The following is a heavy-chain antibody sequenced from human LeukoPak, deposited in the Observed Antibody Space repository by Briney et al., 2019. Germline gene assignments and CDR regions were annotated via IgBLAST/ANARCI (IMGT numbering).Heavy chain of an antibody. D-gene: IGHD3-3*01. CDR3: ARVGRFLEWPPD. J-gene: IGHJ4*02. CDR2: ISSSSSYI. CDR1: GFTFSSYA. Sequence: GGSLRLSCAASGFTFSSYAMSWVRQAPGKGLEWVSSISSSSSYIYYADSVKGRFTISRDNAKNSLYLQMNSLRAEDTAVYYCARVGRFLEWPPDWGQGTLVTVSS. V-gene: IGHV3-21*01.